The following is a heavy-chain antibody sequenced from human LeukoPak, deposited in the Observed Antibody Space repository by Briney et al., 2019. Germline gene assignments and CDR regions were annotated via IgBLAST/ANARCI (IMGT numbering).Heavy chain of an antibody. D-gene: IGHD4-23*01. Sequence: GESLRLSCAASGFTFSSYAMSWVRQAPGKGLEWVSAISGSGGSTYYADSVKGRFTISRDNSKNTLYPQMNSLRAEDTAVYYCAKEFYGGNAGTLGFDYWGQGTLVTVSS. CDR2: ISGSGGST. J-gene: IGHJ4*02. CDR3: AKEFYGGNAGTLGFDY. V-gene: IGHV3-23*01. CDR1: GFTFSSYA.